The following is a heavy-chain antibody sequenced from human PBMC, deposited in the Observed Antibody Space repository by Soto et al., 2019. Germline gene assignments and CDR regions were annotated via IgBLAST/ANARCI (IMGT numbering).Heavy chain of an antibody. J-gene: IGHJ3*02. CDR3: AREVSTVIGAFDI. CDR2: INAGNGNT. D-gene: IGHD4-17*01. Sequence: QVQLVQSGAEVKKPGASVKVSCKASGYTFTSYAMHWVRQAPGQRLEWMGWINAGNGNTKYSQKFQGRVTITRDTSASTAYMELSSLRSEDTAVYYCAREVSTVIGAFDIWGQGTMVTVSS. V-gene: IGHV1-3*01. CDR1: GYTFTSYA.